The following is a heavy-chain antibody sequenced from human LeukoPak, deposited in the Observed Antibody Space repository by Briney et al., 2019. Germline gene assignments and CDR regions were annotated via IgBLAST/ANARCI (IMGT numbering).Heavy chain of an antibody. V-gene: IGHV3-23*01. J-gene: IGHJ4*02. CDR2: ISGSGGST. CDR3: ATDPEGYGGYDYVWGRYRYNFDY. D-gene: IGHD3-16*02. CDR1: GFTFSSYA. Sequence: GGSLRLSCAASGFTFSSYAMSWVRQAPGKGLEWVSAISGSGGSTYYADSVKGRFTISRDNSKNTLYLQMNSLRAEDTAAYYCATDPEGYGGYDYVWGRYRYNFDYWGQGTLVTVSS.